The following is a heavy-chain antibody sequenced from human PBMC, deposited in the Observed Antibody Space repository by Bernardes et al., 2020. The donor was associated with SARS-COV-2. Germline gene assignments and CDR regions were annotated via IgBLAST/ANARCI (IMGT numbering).Heavy chain of an antibody. CDR1: GYTLSDYY. Sequence: ASVKVSCKASGYTLSDYYMHWVRQAPGQGLEWMGWINPHSGGTNYAQKFQGRVTVTRDTSISTAYMELSRLTSDDTAVYYCAGDLDRLYSGSRTDAFDIWGQGTIVTVSS. J-gene: IGHJ3*02. V-gene: IGHV1-2*02. CDR3: AGDLDRLYSGSRTDAFDI. CDR2: INPHSGGT. D-gene: IGHD1-26*01.